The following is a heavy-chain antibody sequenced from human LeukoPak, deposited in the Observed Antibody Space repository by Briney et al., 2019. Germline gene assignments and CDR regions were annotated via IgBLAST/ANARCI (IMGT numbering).Heavy chain of an antibody. J-gene: IGHJ4*02. CDR1: GGTFSSYA. CDR3: ARESGSFSSYFDY. Sequence: SVKVSCKASGGTFSSYAISWVRQAPGQGLEWMGGIIPIFGTANYAQKFQGRVTITADESTSTAYMELSSLRSEDTAVYYYARESGSFSSYFDYWGQGTLVTVSS. D-gene: IGHD1-26*01. V-gene: IGHV1-69*13. CDR2: IIPIFGTA.